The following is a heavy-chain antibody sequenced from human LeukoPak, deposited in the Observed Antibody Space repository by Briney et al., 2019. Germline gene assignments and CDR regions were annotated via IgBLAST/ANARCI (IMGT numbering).Heavy chain of an antibody. V-gene: IGHV3-53*01. Sequence: PGGSLRLSCAASGFIFSNAWMSWVRQAPGKGLEWVSVIYSGDSTYYADYVRGRFTISRDNSKNTVYVQMNSLRVEDTAVYYCAKSRSGSANWALQIFDNWGQGTLVTVSS. CDR3: AKSRSGSANWALQIFDN. CDR2: IYSGDST. J-gene: IGHJ4*02. D-gene: IGHD1-1*01. CDR1: GFIFSNAW.